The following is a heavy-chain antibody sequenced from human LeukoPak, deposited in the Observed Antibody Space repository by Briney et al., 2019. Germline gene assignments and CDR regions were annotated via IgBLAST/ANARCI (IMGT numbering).Heavy chain of an antibody. J-gene: IGHJ5*02. CDR1: GGTFSSYA. D-gene: IGHD4-17*01. CDR2: IIPIFGAA. CDR3: ARSSPLDYGDYVRGWFDP. Sequence: GASVKVSCKASGGTFSSYAISWVRQAPGQGLEWMGGIIPIFGAANYAQKFQGRVTITADESTSTAYMELSSLRSEDTAVYYCARSSPLDYGDYVRGWFDPWGQGTLVTVSS. V-gene: IGHV1-69*13.